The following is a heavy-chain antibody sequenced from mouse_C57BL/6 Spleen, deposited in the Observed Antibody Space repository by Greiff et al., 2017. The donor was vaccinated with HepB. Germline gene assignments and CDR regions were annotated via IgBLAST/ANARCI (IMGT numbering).Heavy chain of an antibody. CDR1: GYTFTSYW. V-gene: IGHV1-69*01. CDR2: IDPSDSYT. CDR3: ARWGYFFAY. Sequence: VQLQQPGAELVMPGASVKLSCKASGYTFTSYWMHWVKQRPGQGLEWIGEIDPSDSYTNYNQKFKGKSTLTVDKSSSTAYMQLSSLKSEDSAVYYCARWGYFFAYWGQGTLVTVSA. J-gene: IGHJ3*01. D-gene: IGHD3-1*01.